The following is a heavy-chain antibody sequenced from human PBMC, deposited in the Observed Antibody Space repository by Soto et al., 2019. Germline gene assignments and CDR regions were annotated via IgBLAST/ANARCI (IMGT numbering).Heavy chain of an antibody. D-gene: IGHD6-13*01. J-gene: IGHJ4*02. CDR2: IYYSGST. V-gene: IGHV4-31*03. Sequence: TLSLTCTVSGGSISSGGYYWSWIRQHPGKGLEWIGYIYYSGSTYYNPSLKSRVTISVDTSKNQFSLKLSSVTAADTAVYYCAREPGAAAGTFQYYFDYWGQGTLVTVSS. CDR3: AREPGAAAGTFQYYFDY. CDR1: GGSISSGGYY.